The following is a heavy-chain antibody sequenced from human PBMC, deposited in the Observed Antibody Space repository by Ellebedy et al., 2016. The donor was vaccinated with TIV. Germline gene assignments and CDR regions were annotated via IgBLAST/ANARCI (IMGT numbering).Heavy chain of an antibody. J-gene: IGHJ4*02. CDR2: INPNSGGT. CDR3: AKLAHYYDSSGPNDY. Sequence: ASVKVSXXASGYTFTGYYMHWVRQAPGQGLEWMGWINPNSGGTNYAQKFQGRVTMTRDTSISTAYMELSRLRSDDTAVYYCAKLAHYYDSSGPNDYWGQGTLVTVSS. V-gene: IGHV1-2*02. D-gene: IGHD3-22*01. CDR1: GYTFTGYY.